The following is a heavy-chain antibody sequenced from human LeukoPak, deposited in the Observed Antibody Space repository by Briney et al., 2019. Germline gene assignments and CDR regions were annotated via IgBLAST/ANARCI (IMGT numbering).Heavy chain of an antibody. Sequence: GGSLRLSCAASGFTFSSYGMSWVRQAPGKGLEWVSAISGSGGSTYYADSVKGRFTISRDNSKNTLYLQMNSLRAEDTAVYYCAKDYFSYYDSSGYYYPLDAFDIWGQGTMVTVSS. D-gene: IGHD3-22*01. J-gene: IGHJ3*02. V-gene: IGHV3-23*01. CDR1: GFTFSSYG. CDR3: AKDYFSYYDSSGYYYPLDAFDI. CDR2: ISGSGGST.